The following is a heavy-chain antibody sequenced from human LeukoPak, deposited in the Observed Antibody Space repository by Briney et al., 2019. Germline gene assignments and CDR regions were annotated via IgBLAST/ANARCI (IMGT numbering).Heavy chain of an antibody. J-gene: IGHJ3*02. Sequence: GESLKISCKSSGYSFTSYWIGWVRQMPGKGLEWMGIIYPGGSDTRYSPSFQGQVTISADKSISTAYLQWSSLKASDTAMHYCARTDYYDSSGYSYWSDAFDIWGQGTMVTVSS. V-gene: IGHV5-51*01. CDR3: ARTDYYDSSGYSYWSDAFDI. CDR2: IYPGGSDT. CDR1: GYSFTSYW. D-gene: IGHD3-22*01.